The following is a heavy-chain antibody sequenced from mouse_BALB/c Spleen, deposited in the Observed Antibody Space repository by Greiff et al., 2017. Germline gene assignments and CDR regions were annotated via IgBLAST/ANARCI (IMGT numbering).Heavy chain of an antibody. CDR2: IRSKSNNYAT. CDR3: VRALNWDEAY. D-gene: IGHD4-1*01. J-gene: IGHJ3*01. Sequence: EVKLVESGGGLVQPKGSLKLSCAASGFTFNTYAMNWVRQAPGKGLEWVARIRSKSNNYATYYADSVKDRFTISRDDSQSMLYLQMNNLKTEDTAMYYCVRALNWDEAYWGQGTLVTVSA. CDR1: GFTFNTYA. V-gene: IGHV10-1*02.